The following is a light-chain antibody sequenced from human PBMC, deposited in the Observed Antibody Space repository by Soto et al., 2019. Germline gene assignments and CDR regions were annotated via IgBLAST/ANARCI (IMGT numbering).Light chain of an antibody. CDR3: QQSYSTSWT. CDR2: AAS. J-gene: IGKJ1*01. V-gene: IGKV1-39*01. CDR1: QSISSY. Sequence: DIQMTQSPSSLSASVGDRVTITCRASQSISSYLNWYQQKPGKAPKLLIYAASSLQSGVPSRFSGSGSGTDVTLTISSLQPEDFATDYGQQSYSTSWTVGQGTKVDIK.